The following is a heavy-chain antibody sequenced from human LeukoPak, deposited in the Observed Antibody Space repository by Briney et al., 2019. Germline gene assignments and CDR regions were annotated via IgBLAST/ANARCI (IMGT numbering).Heavy chain of an antibody. CDR1: GGTFSRYG. D-gene: IGHD6-19*01. CDR3: ARDLWGIAVAGMAY. V-gene: IGHV1-69*06. Sequence: GASVKVSCKASGGTFSRYGINWVRQAPGQGLEWMGGIIPIFGAANYAQKFQGRVTITADTSTNTAYMELGSLRSEDAAVYYCARDLWGIAVAGMAYWGQGTLVTVSS. CDR2: IIPIFGAA. J-gene: IGHJ4*02.